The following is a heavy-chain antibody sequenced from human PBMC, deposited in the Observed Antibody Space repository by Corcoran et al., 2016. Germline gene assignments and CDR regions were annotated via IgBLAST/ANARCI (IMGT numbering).Heavy chain of an antibody. D-gene: IGHD5-12*01. V-gene: IGHV1-8*01. Sequence: QVQLVQSGAGVKKPGASVKVSCKASGYTFTSYDINWVRQATGQGLEWMGWMNPNSGNTGYAQKFQGRVTMTRNTSISTAYMELSSLRSEDTAVYYCARGGGYARQYYYYGMDVWGQGTTVTVSS. CDR3: ARGGGYARQYYYYGMDV. CDR2: MNPNSGNT. CDR1: GYTFTSYD. J-gene: IGHJ6*02.